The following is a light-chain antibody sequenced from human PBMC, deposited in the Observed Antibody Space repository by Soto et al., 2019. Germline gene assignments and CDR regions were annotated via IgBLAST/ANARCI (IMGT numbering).Light chain of an antibody. Sequence: IVMTQSPATLSVSPGEEATLACRASQSLRSNLAWYQQKPGQAPRLLIYGASPRATGIPARFSGSGSGTDFTLTISSLEPEDFAVYYCQQYGSSPKITFGQGTRLEIK. CDR2: GAS. J-gene: IGKJ5*01. V-gene: IGKV3-15*01. CDR1: QSLRSN. CDR3: QQYGSSPKIT.